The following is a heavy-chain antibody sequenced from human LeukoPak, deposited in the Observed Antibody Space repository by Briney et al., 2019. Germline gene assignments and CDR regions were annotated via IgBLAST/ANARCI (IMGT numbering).Heavy chain of an antibody. CDR3: ARVDEYDYVWGSYRYRQFFDY. V-gene: IGHV3-11*01. CDR1: GFTFSDYY. D-gene: IGHD3-16*02. J-gene: IGHJ4*02. Sequence: GGSLRLSCAASGFTFSDYYMSWIRQAPGKGLEWVSYISSSGSTIYYADSVKGRFTISRDNAKNSLYLQMNSLRAEDTALYYCARVDEYDYVWGSYRYRQFFDYWGQGTLVTVSS. CDR2: ISSSGSTI.